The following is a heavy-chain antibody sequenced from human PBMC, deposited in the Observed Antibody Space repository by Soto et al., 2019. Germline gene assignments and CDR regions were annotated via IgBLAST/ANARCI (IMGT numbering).Heavy chain of an antibody. CDR3: SLGPDIVVVPAATGGLVDY. V-gene: IGHV3-21*01. D-gene: IGHD2-2*01. CDR1: GFTFSSYS. Sequence: GSLRLSCAASGFTFSSYSMNWVRQAQGKGLEWVSSISSSSSYIYYADSVKGRFTISRDNAKNSLYLQMNSLRAEDTAVYYCSLGPDIVVVPAATGGLVDYWGQGTLVTVSS. J-gene: IGHJ4*02. CDR2: ISSSSSYI.